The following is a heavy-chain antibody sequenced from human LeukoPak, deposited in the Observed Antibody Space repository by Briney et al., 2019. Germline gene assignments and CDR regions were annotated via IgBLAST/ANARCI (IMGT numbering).Heavy chain of an antibody. CDR3: ARHADIVVVPAANGGWFDP. D-gene: IGHD2-2*01. CDR2: IYYSGST. V-gene: IGHV4-38-2*01. J-gene: IGHJ5*02. CDR1: GYSISSGYY. Sequence: SETLSLTCAVSGYSISSGYYWGWIRQPPGKGLEWIGSIYYSGSTYYNPSLKSRVTVSVDTSKNQFSLKLSSVTAADTAVYYCARHADIVVVPAANGGWFDPWGQGTLVTVSS.